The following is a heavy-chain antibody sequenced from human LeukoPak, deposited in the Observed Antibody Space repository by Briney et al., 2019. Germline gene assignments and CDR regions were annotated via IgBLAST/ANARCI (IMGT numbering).Heavy chain of an antibody. V-gene: IGHV3-74*01. CDR3: ARELHNWNYGYYYYNGMDV. J-gene: IGHJ6*02. D-gene: IGHD1-7*01. CDR1: GNYW. Sequence: GGSLRLSCAASGNYWMHWVRQVPGKGLVWVSHINSDGSWTSYADSMKGRFTISRDNAKNSLYLQMNSLRAEDTAVYYCARELHNWNYGYYYYNGMDVWGQGTTVTVSS. CDR2: INSDGSWT.